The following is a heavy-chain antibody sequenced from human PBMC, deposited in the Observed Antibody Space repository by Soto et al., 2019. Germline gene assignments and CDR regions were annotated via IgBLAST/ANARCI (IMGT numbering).Heavy chain of an antibody. J-gene: IGHJ4*02. D-gene: IGHD4-17*01. V-gene: IGHV3-13*01. CDR3: ARDYGGNSGFDY. Sequence: GGSLRLSCAASGFTFSSYDMHWVRQVTGKGLEWVSAIDTAGDTYYPDSVKGRFTISRENAKNTLYLQMNSLRAEDTAVYYCARDYGGNSGFDYWGQGTLITVS. CDR1: GFTFSSYD. CDR2: IDTAGDT.